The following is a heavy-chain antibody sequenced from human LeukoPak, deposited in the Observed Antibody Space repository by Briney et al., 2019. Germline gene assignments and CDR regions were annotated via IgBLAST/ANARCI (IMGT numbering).Heavy chain of an antibody. V-gene: IGHV4-34*01. D-gene: IGHD3-9*01. CDR1: GGSFSGYY. CDR2: INHSGST. J-gene: IGHJ4*02. CDR3: ARGKTGYRVLFVPGFDY. Sequence: SETLSLTCAVYGGSFSGYYWSWIRQPPGKGLEWIGEINHSGSTNYNPSLKSRVTISVDTSKNQFSLKLSSVTAADTAVYYCARGKTGYRVLFVPGFDYWGQGTLVTVSS.